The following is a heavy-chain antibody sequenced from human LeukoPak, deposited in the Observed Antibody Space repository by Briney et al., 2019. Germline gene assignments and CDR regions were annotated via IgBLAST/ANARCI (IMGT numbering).Heavy chain of an antibody. J-gene: IGHJ3*02. CDR2: INPNSGGT. CDR1: GYTFTGYY. D-gene: IGHD3-9*01. Sequence: GASVKVSCKASGYTFTGYYMHWVRQAPGQGLEWMGWINPNSGGTNYAQKFQGWVTLTRDTSISTAYMELSRLRSDDTAVYYCARGVGKTYYDILTGYPEAPPDAFDIWGQGTMVTVSS. V-gene: IGHV1-2*04. CDR3: ARGVGKTYYDILTGYPEAPPDAFDI.